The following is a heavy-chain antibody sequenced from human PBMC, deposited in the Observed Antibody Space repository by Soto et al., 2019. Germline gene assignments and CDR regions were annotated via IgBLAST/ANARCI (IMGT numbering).Heavy chain of an antibody. D-gene: IGHD5-18*01. CDR2: IYTSGST. CDR3: ARDRGYSYGPPTPYYYYGMDV. CDR1: GGSISSYY. J-gene: IGHJ6*02. V-gene: IGHV4-4*07. Sequence: QVQLQESGPGLVKPSETLSLTCTVSGGSISSYYWSWIRQPAGKGLEWIGRIYTSGSTNYNPSLRSRVTMSVDTSKNQFSLKLSPVTAADTAVYYCARDRGYSYGPPTPYYYYGMDVWGQGTTVTVSS.